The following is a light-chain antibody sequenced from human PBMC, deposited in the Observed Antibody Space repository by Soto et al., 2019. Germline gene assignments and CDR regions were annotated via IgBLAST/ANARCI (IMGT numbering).Light chain of an antibody. CDR2: AAS. CDR1: QSVTNNN. Sequence: ELVLTQSPGTLSLSPGESVTISCRASQSVTNNNLAWFQQKPGQAPRLLIHAASTRAVGIPDRFSGSGSGTDFTLAISRLEPEDFAVFYCLPYGNSAYTFGKGTKVDIK. J-gene: IGKJ2*01. V-gene: IGKV3-20*01. CDR3: LPYGNSAYT.